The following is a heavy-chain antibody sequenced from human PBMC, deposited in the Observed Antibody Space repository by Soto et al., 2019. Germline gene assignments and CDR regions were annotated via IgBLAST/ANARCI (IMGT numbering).Heavy chain of an antibody. CDR3: ARWSYLDY. Sequence: GGSLRLSCAASGFSFGSYALSWVRQAPGKGLEWVSTISGSDGKTFYADSVKGRFSTSRDTSQSTLYLQMNSLRADDTAMYYCARWSYLDYWGQGTRVTVSS. D-gene: IGHD3-3*01. J-gene: IGHJ4*02. CDR1: GFSFGSYA. CDR2: ISGSDGKT. V-gene: IGHV3-23*01.